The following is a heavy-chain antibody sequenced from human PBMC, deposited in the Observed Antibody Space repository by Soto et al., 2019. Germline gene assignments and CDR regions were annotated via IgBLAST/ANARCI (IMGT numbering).Heavy chain of an antibody. CDR3: GKHHVSLTPNSHTDY. Sequence: EVQLLESGGGLVQPGGSLRLSCAASGFTFSSYAISWVRQAPGKGLEWVSAISGSGGSTYYADSVKGRFTISRDNSKNTLYLQMNSLRAEDTAVYYCGKHHVSLTPNSHTDYWGQGTLVTVSS. J-gene: IGHJ4*02. CDR2: ISGSGGST. CDR1: GFTFSSYA. D-gene: IGHD1-26*01. V-gene: IGHV3-23*01.